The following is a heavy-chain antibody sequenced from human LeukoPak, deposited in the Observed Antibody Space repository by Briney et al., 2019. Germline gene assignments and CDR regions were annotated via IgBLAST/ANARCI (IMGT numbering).Heavy chain of an antibody. CDR2: IKQGGSEK. Sequence: PGGSLRLSCAAPGFTFSSYWMGWVRQAPGKGLEGVANIKQGGSEKYYVDSVKGRFTISRDNAKNSLYLQMNSLRAEDTAVYYCARAYSNFEDYYYYYYMDVWGKGTTVTVSS. D-gene: IGHD4-11*01. CDR3: ARAYSNFEDYYYYYYMDV. J-gene: IGHJ6*03. CDR1: GFTFSSYW. V-gene: IGHV3-7*01.